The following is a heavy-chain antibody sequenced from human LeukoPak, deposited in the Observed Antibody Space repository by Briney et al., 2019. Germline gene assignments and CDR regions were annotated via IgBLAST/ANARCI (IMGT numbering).Heavy chain of an antibody. J-gene: IGHJ4*02. Sequence: GGSLRLSCAASGFTFDDYAMHWVRQAPGKGLEWVSGISWNSGSIGYADSVKGRFTISRDNAKNSLYLQMNSLRAEDTAVYYCARGRAVAGHWGQGTLVTVSS. V-gene: IGHV3-9*01. CDR1: GFTFDDYA. CDR2: ISWNSGSI. CDR3: ARGRAVAGH. D-gene: IGHD6-19*01.